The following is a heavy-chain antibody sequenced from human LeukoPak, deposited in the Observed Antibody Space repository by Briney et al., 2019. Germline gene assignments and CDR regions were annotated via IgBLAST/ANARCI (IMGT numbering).Heavy chain of an antibody. CDR2: IYYSGST. CDR3: GSSHSSSWYDF. CDR1: GGSISSYY. Sequence: PSETLSLTCTVSGGSISSYYWSWIRQPPGKGLEWIGYIYYSGSTSYNPSLKSRLTISVDTSKNQFSLKLSSVTAADTAVYFCGSSHSSSWYDFWGQGTLVTVSS. D-gene: IGHD6-13*01. V-gene: IGHV4-59*12. J-gene: IGHJ4*02.